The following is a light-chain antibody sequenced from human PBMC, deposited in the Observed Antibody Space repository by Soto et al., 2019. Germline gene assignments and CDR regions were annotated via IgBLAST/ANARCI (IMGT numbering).Light chain of an antibody. CDR1: QGISNL. CDR3: LQHNTYPYT. V-gene: IGKV1-17*01. CDR2: AAS. Sequence: DIQMTQSPSSLSASVGDRVTITCRASQGISNLLGWFQHKPGKAPKRLIYAASSLQGGVQSRFSGSGSGTEFTLTITALQPEDFSDYYCLQHNTYPYTFGQGTKLEIK. J-gene: IGKJ2*01.